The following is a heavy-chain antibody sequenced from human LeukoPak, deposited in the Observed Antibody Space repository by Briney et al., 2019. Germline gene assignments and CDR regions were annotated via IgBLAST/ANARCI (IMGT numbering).Heavy chain of an antibody. CDR1: GYTFTSYG. Sequence: EASVKVSCKASGYTFTSYGISWVRQAPGQGLEWMGWISAYNGNTNYAQKFQGWVTMTRDTSISTAYMELSRLRSDDTAVYYCARDLAGSSWYDYWGQGTLVTVSS. CDR3: ARDLAGSSWYDY. J-gene: IGHJ4*02. D-gene: IGHD6-13*01. V-gene: IGHV1-18*01. CDR2: ISAYNGNT.